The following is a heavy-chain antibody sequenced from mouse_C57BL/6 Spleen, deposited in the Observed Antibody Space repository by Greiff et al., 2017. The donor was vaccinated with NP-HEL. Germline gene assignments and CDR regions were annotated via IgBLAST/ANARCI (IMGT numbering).Heavy chain of an antibody. CDR1: GYTFTSYW. CDR2: IDPSDSYT. Sequence: QVQLQQSGAELVMPGASVKLSCKASGYTFTSYWMHWVKQRPGQGLEWIGEIDPSDSYTNYNQKFKGKSTLTVDKSSSTAYMQLSSLTSEDSAVYYCAREVIYDGSLRDYAMDYWGQGTSVTVSS. J-gene: IGHJ4*01. CDR3: AREVIYDGSLRDYAMDY. V-gene: IGHV1-69*01. D-gene: IGHD2-3*01.